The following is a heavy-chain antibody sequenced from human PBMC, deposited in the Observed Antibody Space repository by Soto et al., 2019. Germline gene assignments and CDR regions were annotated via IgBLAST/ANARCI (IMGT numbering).Heavy chain of an antibody. V-gene: IGHV3-48*03. CDR2: IDRSGTTI. D-gene: IGHD4-17*01. J-gene: IGHJ4*02. Sequence: EVQLVESGGGLVQPGGSLRLSCAASGFTFSNYEMNWVRQAPGKGLEWISYIDRSGTTIHYADSVKGRFTISRDNFKNTLYLQMDSLRAEDTAMYYCAKDHLETTVTTPSYWGQGTLVTVSS. CDR3: AKDHLETTVTTPSY. CDR1: GFTFSNYE.